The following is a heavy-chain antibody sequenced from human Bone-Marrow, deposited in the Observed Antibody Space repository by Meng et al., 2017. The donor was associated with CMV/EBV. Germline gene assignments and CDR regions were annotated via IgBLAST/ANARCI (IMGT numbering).Heavy chain of an antibody. D-gene: IGHD2-2*01. V-gene: IGHV1-69*10. CDR3: ASRSGVPAAIGLVYYYGMDV. CDR1: GGTFSSYA. CDR2: IIPILGIA. Sequence: SVKVSCKASGGTFSSYAISWVRQAPGQGLEWMGGIIPILGIANYAQKFQGRVTITTDESTSTAYMELSSLRSEDTAVYYCASRSGVPAAIGLVYYYGMDVWGQGSMVTGYS. J-gene: IGHJ6*02.